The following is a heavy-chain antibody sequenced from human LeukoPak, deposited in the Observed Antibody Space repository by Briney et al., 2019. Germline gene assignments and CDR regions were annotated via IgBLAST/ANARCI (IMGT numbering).Heavy chain of an antibody. CDR2: IKQDGSEK. CDR1: GFTFSTFA. J-gene: IGHJ4*02. D-gene: IGHD1-26*01. CDR3: ARDLSLVGASLFDY. V-gene: IGHV3-7*01. Sequence: PGGSLRLSCVASGFTFSTFAMSWVRQAPGKGLEWVANIKQDGSEKYYVDSVKGRFTISRDNAKNSLYLQMNSLRAEDTAVYYCARDLSLVGASLFDYWGQGTLVTVSS.